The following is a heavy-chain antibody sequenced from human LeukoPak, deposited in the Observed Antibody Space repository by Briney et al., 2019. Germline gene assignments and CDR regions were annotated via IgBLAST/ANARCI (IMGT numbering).Heavy chain of an antibody. Sequence: GGSLRLSCAASGFTFSSYWMSWVRQAPGKGLEWVANIKQDGSEKYYVDSVKGRFTISRDNAKNSLYLQMNSLRAEDTAVYYCAKDRQAAAGPNWFDPWGQGTLVTVSS. J-gene: IGHJ5*02. D-gene: IGHD6-13*01. CDR3: AKDRQAAAGPNWFDP. CDR2: IKQDGSEK. CDR1: GFTFSSYW. V-gene: IGHV3-7*01.